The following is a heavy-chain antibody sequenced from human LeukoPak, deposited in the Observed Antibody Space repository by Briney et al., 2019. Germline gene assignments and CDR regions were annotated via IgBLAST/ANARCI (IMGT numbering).Heavy chain of an antibody. J-gene: IGHJ5*02. CDR1: GYTFTSYG. CDR3: ARAHITMVRGVIIEGAFDP. Sequence: ASVKVSCKASGYTFTSYGISWVRQAPGQGLEWMGWISAYNGNTNYAQKLQGRVTMTTDTSTSTAYMELRSLRSDDTAVYYCARAHITMVRGVIIEGAFDPWGQGTLVTVSS. V-gene: IGHV1-18*01. CDR2: ISAYNGNT. D-gene: IGHD3-10*01.